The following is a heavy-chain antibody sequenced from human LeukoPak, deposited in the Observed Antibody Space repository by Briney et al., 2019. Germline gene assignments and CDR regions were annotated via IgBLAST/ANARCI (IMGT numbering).Heavy chain of an antibody. CDR1: GGSFSGYY. CDR2: INHSGST. Sequence: SETLSLTCAVYGGSFSGYYWSWIRQPPGKGLEWIGEINHSGSTNYNPSLKSRVTISVDTSKNQFSLKLSSVTAADTAVYYCARGLRPSDYWGQGTLVTLSS. J-gene: IGHJ4*02. D-gene: IGHD4-17*01. V-gene: IGHV4-34*01. CDR3: ARGLRPSDY.